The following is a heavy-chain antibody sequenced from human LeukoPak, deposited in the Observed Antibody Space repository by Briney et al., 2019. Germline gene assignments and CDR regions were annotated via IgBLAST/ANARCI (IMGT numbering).Heavy chain of an antibody. Sequence: SVKVSFKASGGTFSSYAISWVRQAPGQGLEWMGGIIPIFGTANYAQKFQGRVTITTDESTSTAYMELSSLRSEDTDVYYCARGLAAMAIFDYWGQGTLVTVSS. CDR1: GGTFSSYA. J-gene: IGHJ4*02. D-gene: IGHD5-18*01. CDR2: IIPIFGTA. V-gene: IGHV1-69*05. CDR3: ARGLAAMAIFDY.